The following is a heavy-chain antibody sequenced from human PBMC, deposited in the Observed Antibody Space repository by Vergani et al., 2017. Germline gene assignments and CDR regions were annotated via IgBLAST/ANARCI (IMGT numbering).Heavy chain of an antibody. D-gene: IGHD3-22*01. J-gene: IGHJ4*02. Sequence: QVQLQELGPGLVKPSETLSLTCAVSGYSISSGYYWGWIRQPPGKGLEWIGSIDHSGSTYYNPSLKSRVTIAVDTSKNQFSLKLSSVTAADTAVYYCARRTGYCDSSGYYTFDYWGQGTLVTVSS. V-gene: IGHV4-38-2*01. CDR2: IDHSGST. CDR1: GYSISSGYY. CDR3: ARRTGYCDSSGYYTFDY.